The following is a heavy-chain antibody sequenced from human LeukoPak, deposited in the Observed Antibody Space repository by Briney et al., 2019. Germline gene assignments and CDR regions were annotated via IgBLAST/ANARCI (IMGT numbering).Heavy chain of an antibody. D-gene: IGHD3-10*01. Sequence: SETLSLTCTVSGASITSYYWSWIRQPAGKGLEWIGRIYASGSTTYNPSLKSRVTMAVDTSKTQFSLKLSSVTAADTAVYYCARDSGTTGEVKLDPWGQGTLVTVSS. J-gene: IGHJ5*02. CDR3: ARDSGTTGEVKLDP. CDR1: GASITSYY. V-gene: IGHV4-4*07. CDR2: IYASGST.